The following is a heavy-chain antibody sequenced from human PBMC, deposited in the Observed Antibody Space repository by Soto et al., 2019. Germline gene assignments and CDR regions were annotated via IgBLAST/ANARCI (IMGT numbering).Heavy chain of an antibody. CDR3: AHRGGAAVGLYYLDY. V-gene: IGHV2-5*01. Sequence: SGPTLVNPTQTLTLTCTFSGFSHSTTGVVVSWIRQPPGKALEWLALIYWNADKRYSTSLKSRPTITKDTSKNQVVLTMTNMDPVETATYYCAHRGGAAVGLYYLDYWGQGALVTVSS. D-gene: IGHD6-13*01. CDR2: IYWNADK. J-gene: IGHJ4*02. CDR1: GFSHSTTGVV.